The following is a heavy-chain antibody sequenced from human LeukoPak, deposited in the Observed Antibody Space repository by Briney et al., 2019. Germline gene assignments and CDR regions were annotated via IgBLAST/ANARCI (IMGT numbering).Heavy chain of an antibody. J-gene: IGHJ4*02. CDR3: ARLIRSSTSCHLDD. D-gene: IGHD2-2*01. CDR1: GGSISSYY. Sequence: SETLSLTCTVSGGSISSYYWSWIRQPPGKGLEWIGYIYYSGSTNYNPSLKSRVTISVDTSKNQFSLKLSSVTAADTAVYYCARLIRSSTSCHLDDWGQGTLVTVSS. V-gene: IGHV4-59*01. CDR2: IYYSGST.